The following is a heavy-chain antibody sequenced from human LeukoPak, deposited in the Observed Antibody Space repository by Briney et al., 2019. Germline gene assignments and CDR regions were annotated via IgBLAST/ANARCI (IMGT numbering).Heavy chain of an antibody. CDR3: AKVSVLRGGMGGVVDY. D-gene: IGHD3-10*01. J-gene: IGHJ4*02. V-gene: IGHV3-23*01. CDR1: GFTFSSYA. Sequence: PGGSLRLSCAASGFTFSSYAMTWVRQAPGKGLDWVSGISRSGGSTYYADSVKGRFTISRDNSKNMLYLQMSSLRAEDTAVYYCAKVSVLRGGMGGVVDYWGQRTLVTVSS. CDR2: ISRSGGST.